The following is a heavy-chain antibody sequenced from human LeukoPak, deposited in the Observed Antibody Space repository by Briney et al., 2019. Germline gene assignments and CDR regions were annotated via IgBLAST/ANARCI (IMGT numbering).Heavy chain of an antibody. CDR2: ISGDGGST. D-gene: IGHD5-24*01. CDR3: AKEEDGYNFGDAFDI. V-gene: IGHV3-43*02. CDR1: GLITDDYA. J-gene: IGHJ3*02. Sequence: PGGSLRLSCAAPGLITDDYAIHWVRQAPGKGLEWVSLISGDGGSTYYADSVKGRFTISRDNSKNSLYLQMNSLRTEDTALYYCAKEEDGYNFGDAFDIWGQGTMVTVSS.